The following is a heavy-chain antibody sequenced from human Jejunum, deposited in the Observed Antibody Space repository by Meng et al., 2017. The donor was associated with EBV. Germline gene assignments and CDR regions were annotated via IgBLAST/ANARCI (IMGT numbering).Heavy chain of an antibody. Sequence: QVHLQPLAAGLLKSAYTLSLTCAVYRGSFSGYYWSWIRQHPGKGLEWIGEINHSGSTNYNPSLRSRVTISVETSKNQFSLRLNSVTAADTAVYYCARVAFSYTTRSLDSWGQGTLVTVSS. V-gene: IGHV4-34*02. CDR3: ARVAFSYTTRSLDS. D-gene: IGHD3-16*02. CDR2: INHSGST. CDR1: RGSFSGYY. J-gene: IGHJ4*02.